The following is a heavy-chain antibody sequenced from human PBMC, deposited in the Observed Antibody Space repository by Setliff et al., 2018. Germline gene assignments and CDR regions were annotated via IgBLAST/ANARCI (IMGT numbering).Heavy chain of an antibody. V-gene: IGHV4-34*01. J-gene: IGHJ5*02. CDR1: GGSFSDYY. CDR2: INQSGNT. D-gene: IGHD3-3*01. CDR3: AGGLPGDYDFNCFDT. Sequence: SETLSLTCTVYGGSFSDYYWGWIRQSPGKRPEWIAEINQSGNTNYNPSLNSRVSVSVDTPTNQFSLKVFSVTAADTAVYYCAGGLPGDYDFNCFDTWGQGALVTVSS.